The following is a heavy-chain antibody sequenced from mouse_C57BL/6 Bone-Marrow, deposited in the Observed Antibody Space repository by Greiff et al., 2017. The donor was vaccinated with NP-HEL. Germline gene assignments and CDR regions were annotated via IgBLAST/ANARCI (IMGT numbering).Heavy chain of an antibody. CDR2: ISSGSSTI. Sequence: EVKLQESGGGLVKPGGSLKLSCAASGFTFSDYGMHWVRQAPEKGLEWVAYISSGSSTIYYADTVKGRFTISRDNAKNTLFLQMTSLRSEDTAMYYCARITPHYYAMDYWGQGTSVTVSS. J-gene: IGHJ4*01. CDR1: GFTFSDYG. V-gene: IGHV5-17*01. CDR3: ARITPHYYAMDY.